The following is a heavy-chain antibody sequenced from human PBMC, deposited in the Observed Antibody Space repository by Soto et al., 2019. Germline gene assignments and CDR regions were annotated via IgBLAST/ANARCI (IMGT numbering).Heavy chain of an antibody. CDR3: ARLYYDFWSGYSSTYYYYMDV. J-gene: IGHJ6*03. Sequence: SETLALTCTVSGGSISSYYWSWILQPPGKGLEWIGYIYYSGSTNYNPSLKSRVTISVDTSKNQFSLKLSSVTAADTAVYYCARLYYDFWSGYSSTYYYYMDVWGKGTTVTVSS. D-gene: IGHD3-3*01. CDR1: GGSISSYY. V-gene: IGHV4-59*01. CDR2: IYYSGST.